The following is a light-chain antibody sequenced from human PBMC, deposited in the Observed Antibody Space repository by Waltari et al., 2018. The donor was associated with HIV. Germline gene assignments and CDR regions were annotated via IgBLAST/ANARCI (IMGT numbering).Light chain of an antibody. CDR2: EVS. Sequence: QSALTQPASVSGSLGQSLTISCTGTTTDVGYYNYVSWYQYHPGKAPKLIIYEVSDRPSGVCNRFSCSKSGNTAALSISGLQAEDETDYYCASYTTRKTWVFGG. V-gene: IGLV2-14*01. CDR1: TTDVGYYNY. CDR3: ASYTTRKTWV. J-gene: IGLJ3*02.